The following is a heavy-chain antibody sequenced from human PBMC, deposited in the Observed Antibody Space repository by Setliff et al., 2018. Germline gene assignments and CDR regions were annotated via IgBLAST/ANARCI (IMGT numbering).Heavy chain of an antibody. V-gene: IGHV1-8*02. Sequence: GASVKVSCKASGYTFTSYDINWVRQATGQGLEWMGWMNPNSGNTGYAQKFQGRVTMTRNTSISTAYMELSSLRSEDTAVYYCARVTGEMATIEESAYYFDYWGQGTLVTV. J-gene: IGHJ4*02. D-gene: IGHD5-12*01. CDR3: ARVTGEMATIEESAYYFDY. CDR2: MNPNSGNT. CDR1: GYTFTSYD.